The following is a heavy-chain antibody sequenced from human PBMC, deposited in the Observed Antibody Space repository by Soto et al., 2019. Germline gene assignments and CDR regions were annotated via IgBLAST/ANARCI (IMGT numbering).Heavy chain of an antibody. CDR3: NSGPRGYSYGYTFDY. D-gene: IGHD5-18*01. CDR1: GFTFGDYA. CDR2: IRSKAYGGTT. Sequence: PGGSLILSCTASGFTFGDYAMSWFRQAPGKGLEWVGFIRSKAYGGTTEYAASVKGRFTISRDDSKSIAYLQMNSLKTEDTAVYYCNSGPRGYSYGYTFDYWGQGTLVTVSS. J-gene: IGHJ4*02. V-gene: IGHV3-49*03.